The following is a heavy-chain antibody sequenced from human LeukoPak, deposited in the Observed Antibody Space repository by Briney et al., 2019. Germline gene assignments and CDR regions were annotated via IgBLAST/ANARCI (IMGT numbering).Heavy chain of an antibody. Sequence: PGGSLRLSCAASGFTVSSNYMSWVRQAPGKGLEWVSAISGSGGSTYYADSVKGRFTISRDNSKNTLYLQMNSLRAEDTAVYYCAKSHGWFDDYYYMDVWGKGTTVTVSS. V-gene: IGHV3-23*01. J-gene: IGHJ6*03. CDR1: GFTVSSNY. D-gene: IGHD2-15*01. CDR2: ISGSGGST. CDR3: AKSHGWFDDYYYMDV.